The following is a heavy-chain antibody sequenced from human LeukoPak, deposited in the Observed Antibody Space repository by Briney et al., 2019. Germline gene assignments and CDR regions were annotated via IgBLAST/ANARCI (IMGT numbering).Heavy chain of an antibody. V-gene: IGHV1-69*06. CDR1: GYTFTGYY. J-gene: IGHJ6*03. CDR3: ARGLVPHYYYYYYMDV. Sequence: GASVKVSCKASGYTFTGYYMHWVRQAPGQGLEWMGGIIPIFGTANYAQKFQGRVTITADKSTSTAYMELSSLRSEDTAVYYCARGLVPHYYYYYYMDVWGKGTTVTVSS. CDR2: IIPIFGTA.